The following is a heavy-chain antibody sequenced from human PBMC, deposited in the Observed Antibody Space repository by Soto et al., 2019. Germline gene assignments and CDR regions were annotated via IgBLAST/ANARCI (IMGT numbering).Heavy chain of an antibody. J-gene: IGHJ6*02. CDR1: GGTFSSYA. Sequence: SVKVSCKASGGTFSSYAISWVRQAPGQGLEWMGGIIPIFGTANYAQKFQGRVTITADESTSTAYMELSSLRSEDTAVYYCARAVAVAGTYDYYYYGMDVWGQGTTVTVSS. D-gene: IGHD6-19*01. CDR2: IIPIFGTA. CDR3: ARAVAVAGTYDYYYYGMDV. V-gene: IGHV1-69*13.